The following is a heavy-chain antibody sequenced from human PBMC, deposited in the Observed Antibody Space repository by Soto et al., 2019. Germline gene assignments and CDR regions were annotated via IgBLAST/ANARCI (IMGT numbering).Heavy chain of an antibody. CDR3: AIYCSSTSCYSYYYYMDV. J-gene: IGHJ6*03. Sequence: QVQLVHSGAEVKKPGSSVKVSCKASGGTFSSYTISWVRQAPGQGLEWMGRIIPILGIANYAQKFQGRVTITADKSTSTAYMELSSLRSEDTAVYYCAIYCSSTSCYSYYYYMDVWGKGTTVTVSS. CDR1: GGTFSSYT. V-gene: IGHV1-69*02. D-gene: IGHD2-2*01. CDR2: IIPILGIA.